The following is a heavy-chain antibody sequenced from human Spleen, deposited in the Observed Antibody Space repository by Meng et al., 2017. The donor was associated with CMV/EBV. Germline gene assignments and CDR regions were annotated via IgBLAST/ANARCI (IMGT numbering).Heavy chain of an antibody. D-gene: IGHD3-10*01. J-gene: IGHJ4*02. CDR2: LSYDGNNK. CDR3: ARGGTYGSGYFDPFDS. CDR1: GFTFSRYD. Sequence: GESLKISCAASGFTFSRYDIHWVRQAPGKGLEWVAVLSYDGNNKYYIDSVRGQFTISRDNSKNTLYLQMNSLRPEDTAIYYCARGGTYGSGYFDPFDSWGQGTLVTVSS. V-gene: IGHV3-30*03.